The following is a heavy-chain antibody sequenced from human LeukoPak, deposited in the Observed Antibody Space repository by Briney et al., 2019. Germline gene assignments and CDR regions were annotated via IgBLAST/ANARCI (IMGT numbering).Heavy chain of an antibody. Sequence: PGGSLRLSCAAPGFTFSNYWMHWVRQAPGKGLVWVSGIRFDASITTYADSVKGRFTITRNNAKNTLYLQMNSLRGEDTAMYYCVRGETSSWNAWGQGSLVIVSS. CDR2: IRFDASIT. V-gene: IGHV3-74*01. CDR3: VRGETSSWNA. D-gene: IGHD6-13*01. CDR1: GFTFSNYW. J-gene: IGHJ5*02.